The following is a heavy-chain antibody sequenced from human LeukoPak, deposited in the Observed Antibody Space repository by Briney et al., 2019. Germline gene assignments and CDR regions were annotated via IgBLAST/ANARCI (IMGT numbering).Heavy chain of an antibody. V-gene: IGHV3-23*01. CDR3: ARDLSILYYYDSSFIPYFDL. Sequence: GGSLRLSCAASGFPFSSYAMTWVRQAPGKGLDWVSAISGSGGSTYYADSVKGRFTISRDNAKNSLYLQMNSLRAEDTAVYYCARDLSILYYYDSSFIPYFDLWGRGTLVTVSS. J-gene: IGHJ2*01. CDR2: ISGSGGST. D-gene: IGHD3-22*01. CDR1: GFPFSSYA.